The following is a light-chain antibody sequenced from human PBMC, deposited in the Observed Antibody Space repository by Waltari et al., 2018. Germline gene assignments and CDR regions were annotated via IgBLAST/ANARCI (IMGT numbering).Light chain of an antibody. CDR1: QSVRSN. Sequence: EIVMTQSPVTLSVSPGERATLSCRASQSVRSNLAWYQQKPGQAPRLLIYGVSARAASIPARFSGSGFGTEFTLTISSLQSEDFAVYYCQQYNNWPPLTFGGGTKVEIK. CDR3: QQYNNWPPLT. CDR2: GVS. J-gene: IGKJ4*01. V-gene: IGKV3-15*01.